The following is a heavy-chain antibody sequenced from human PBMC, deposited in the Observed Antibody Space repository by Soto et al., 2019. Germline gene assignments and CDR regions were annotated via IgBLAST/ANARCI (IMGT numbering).Heavy chain of an antibody. CDR1: GFTFSSYW. V-gene: IGHV3-7*01. CDR3: ARDNVPLYNWNETQQRDY. CDR2: IKQDGSEK. J-gene: IGHJ4*02. D-gene: IGHD1-1*01. Sequence: GGSLRLSCAASGFTFSSYWMSWVRQAPGKGLEWVANIKQDGSEKYYVYSVKGRFTISSDNAKNSLYLQMNSLRAEDTAVYYCARDNVPLYNWNETQQRDYWGQGTLVTVSS.